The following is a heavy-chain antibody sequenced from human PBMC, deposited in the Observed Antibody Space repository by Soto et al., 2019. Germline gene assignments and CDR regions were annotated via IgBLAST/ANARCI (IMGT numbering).Heavy chain of an antibody. J-gene: IGHJ1*01. Sequence: QITLKESGPTLVKPTQTLTLTCTFSGFSLSTSGVGVGWIRQPPGKALEWLALIYWDDDKRYSPSLKSRLTITKDTSKNQVVLTMTNMEPVDTATYYCAHMDTAMAYFQHWGQGTLVTVSS. CDR3: AHMDTAMAYFQH. CDR1: GFSLSTSGVG. V-gene: IGHV2-5*02. D-gene: IGHD5-18*01. CDR2: IYWDDDK.